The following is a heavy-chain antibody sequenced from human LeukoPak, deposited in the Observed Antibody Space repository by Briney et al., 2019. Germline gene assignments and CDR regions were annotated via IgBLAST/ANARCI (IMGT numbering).Heavy chain of an antibody. Sequence: SVKVSCKASGGTFSSYAITWVRQAPGQGLEWLVRIIPVLNITNYAQKFQGRVTITADTSTSTAYMELSSLRSEETAVHYCARDQGLTAPPPYGLDVWGQGTTVTVSS. CDR3: ARDQGLTAPPPYGLDV. CDR1: GGTFSSYA. D-gene: IGHD5-18*01. V-gene: IGHV1-69*04. J-gene: IGHJ6*02. CDR2: IIPVLNIT.